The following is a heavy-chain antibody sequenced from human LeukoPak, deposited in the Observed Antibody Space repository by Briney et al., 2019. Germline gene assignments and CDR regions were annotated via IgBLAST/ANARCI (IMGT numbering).Heavy chain of an antibody. V-gene: IGHV3-15*01. CDR2: IKSKTDGGTT. D-gene: IGHD6-13*01. Sequence: PGGSLRLSCAASGFTFSDAWMSWVRQAPGKGLEWVGRIKSKTDGGTTDYAAPVKGRFTISRDDSKNTLYLQMNSLRAEDTAVYYCAKGWQLVDYWGQGTLVTVSS. CDR3: AKGWQLVDY. J-gene: IGHJ4*02. CDR1: GFTFSDAW.